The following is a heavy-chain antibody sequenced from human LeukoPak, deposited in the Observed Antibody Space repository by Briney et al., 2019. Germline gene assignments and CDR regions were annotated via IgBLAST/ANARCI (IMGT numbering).Heavy chain of an antibody. V-gene: IGHV3-23*01. Sequence: GGTLRLSCAASGFTFSSYGMSWVRQAPGKGLEWVSAISGTGGTTYYADSVKGRFTISRDNSKNTLYLQMNSLRAEDTAVYYCAKDTARVVTIPDWGQGTLVTVSS. D-gene: IGHD3-3*01. CDR1: GFTFSSYG. J-gene: IGHJ4*02. CDR3: AKDTARVVTIPD. CDR2: ISGTGGTT.